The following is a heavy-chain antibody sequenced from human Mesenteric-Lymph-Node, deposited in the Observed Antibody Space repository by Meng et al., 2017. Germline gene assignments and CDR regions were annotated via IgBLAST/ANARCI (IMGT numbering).Heavy chain of an antibody. V-gene: IGHV3-33*08. D-gene: IGHD3-10*01. CDR3: ARDRGSGSSLVWFDP. Sequence: GGSLRLSCAASGFTFSSYAMSWVRQAPGKGLEWVAVIWSDGSYKYYADSVKGRFTISRDNSKNTLYLQVNSLRAEDTAVYYCARDRGSGSSLVWFDPWGQGTLVTVSS. J-gene: IGHJ5*02. CDR1: GFTFSSYA. CDR2: IWSDGSYK.